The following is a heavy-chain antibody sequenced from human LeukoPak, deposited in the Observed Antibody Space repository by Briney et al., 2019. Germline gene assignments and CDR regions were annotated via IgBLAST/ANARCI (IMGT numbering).Heavy chain of an antibody. CDR1: GFTFSSYG. V-gene: IGHV3-30*18. D-gene: IGHD5-18*01. CDR2: ISYDGSNK. Sequence: GGSLRLSCAASGFTFSSYGMHWVRQAPGKGLEWVAVISYDGSNKYYADSVKGRFTISRDNSKNTLYLQMNSLRAEDTAVYYCAKEKGYSYGYIFDYWGQGTLVTVSS. CDR3: AKEKGYSYGYIFDY. J-gene: IGHJ4*02.